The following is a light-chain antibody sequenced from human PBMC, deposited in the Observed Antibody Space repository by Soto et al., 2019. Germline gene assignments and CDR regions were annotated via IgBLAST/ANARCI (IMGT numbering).Light chain of an antibody. V-gene: IGKV1-39*01. Sequence: DIQMTQSPSSLSASVGDRVTITCRASQRIGPYLNWYQQKPGRAPKLLIYAASSLQSGVPSRFSGRGSGTDFTLTIRSLQPEDFASYYCPQSYTTPRTFGQGTKLEIK. CDR1: QRIGPY. J-gene: IGKJ2*02. CDR3: PQSYTTPRT. CDR2: AAS.